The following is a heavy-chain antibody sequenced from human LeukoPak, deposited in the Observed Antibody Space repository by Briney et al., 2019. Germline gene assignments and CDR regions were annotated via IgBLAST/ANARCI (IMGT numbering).Heavy chain of an antibody. CDR3: ARDHSNDFWSGSGPLYYMDV. Sequence: SVKVSCKASGGTFSSYAISWVRQAPGQGLEWMGGIIPIFGTANYAQKFQGRVTITADESTSTAYMELSSLRSEDTAVYYCARDHSNDFWSGSGPLYYMDVWGKGTTVTVSS. CDR2: IIPIFGTA. D-gene: IGHD3-3*01. J-gene: IGHJ6*03. CDR1: GGTFSSYA. V-gene: IGHV1-69*13.